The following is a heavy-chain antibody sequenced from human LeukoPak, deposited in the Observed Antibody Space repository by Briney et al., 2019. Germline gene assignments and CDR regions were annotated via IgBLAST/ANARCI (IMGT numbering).Heavy chain of an antibody. J-gene: IGHJ4*02. V-gene: IGHV3-7*01. D-gene: IGHD2-2*01. CDR3: TRMAWRSRPFDY. CDR1: GFTFSDYW. Sequence: GGSLRLSCAASGFTFSDYWISWVRQAPGKGLEWVANIKQDGSEKYYVDSVKGRFTITRDNAKNSVSVQMNSLRVEDTAVYYCTRMAWRSRPFDYWGQGTLVTVSS. CDR2: IKQDGSEK.